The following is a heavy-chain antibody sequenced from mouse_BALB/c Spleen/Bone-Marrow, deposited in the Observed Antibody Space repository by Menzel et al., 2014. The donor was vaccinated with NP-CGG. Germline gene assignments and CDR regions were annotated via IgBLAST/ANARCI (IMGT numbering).Heavy chain of an antibody. Sequence: EVQLQQSGPGLVKPSQSVSLTCTVTGYSITSDYAWNWIRQFPGNKLEWMGYISYSGSTSYNPSLKSRISITRDTSKNQFFLQLNSVTTEDTATYYCARYYYGNYWFAYWGQGTLVTVST. J-gene: IGHJ3*01. D-gene: IGHD2-1*01. V-gene: IGHV3-2*02. CDR3: ARYYYGNYWFAY. CDR1: GYSITSDYA. CDR2: ISYSGST.